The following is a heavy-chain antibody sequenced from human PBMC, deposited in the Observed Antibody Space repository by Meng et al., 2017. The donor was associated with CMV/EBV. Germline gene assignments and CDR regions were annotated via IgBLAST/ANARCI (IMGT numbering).Heavy chain of an antibody. J-gene: IGHJ4*02. D-gene: IGHD6-6*01. CDR1: GESFSGSS. CDR3: ARGSIAARLGLGD. CDR2: INHSGST. V-gene: IGHV4-34*01. Sequence: RPWVSGLFDPSEALSVTCAVYGESFSGSSWSWIRQPTGKGLEWIGEINHSGSTNYNPSLKSRVTISVDTSKNQFSLKLSSVTAADTAVYYCARGSIAARLGLGDWGQGTLVTVSS.